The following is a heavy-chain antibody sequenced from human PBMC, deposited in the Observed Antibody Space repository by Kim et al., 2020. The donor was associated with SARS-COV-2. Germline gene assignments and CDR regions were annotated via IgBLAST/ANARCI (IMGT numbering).Heavy chain of an antibody. D-gene: IGHD3-22*01. CDR1: GGSFSGYS. J-gene: IGHJ6*02. V-gene: IGHV4-34*01. CDR2: INHGGGT. Sequence: SETLSRTCAVYGGSFSGYSWTWIRQPPGKGLEWVGEINHGGGTNYNPSLMSRGTISVDMSKNQFSLKLTSVTAADTAVYYCARYYFDTRGFRGLDVWGQGTTVTVSS. CDR3: ARYYFDTRGFRGLDV.